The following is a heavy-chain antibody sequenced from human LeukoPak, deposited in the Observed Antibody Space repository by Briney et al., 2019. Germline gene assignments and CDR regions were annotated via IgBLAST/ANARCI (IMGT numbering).Heavy chain of an antibody. CDR3: AKEGHSVVGDTITY. D-gene: IGHD1-26*01. CDR2: ISGSGRGDST. J-gene: IGHJ4*02. CDR1: GFTFKNYA. V-gene: IGHV3-23*01. Sequence: GGSLRLSCAASGFTFKNYAMSWVRQAPGKGLEWVSAISGSGRGDSTYYAASVKGRFTMSRDNSKNTLYLQMNSVRDEDTAVYSCAKEGHSVVGDTITYWGQGTPVTVSS.